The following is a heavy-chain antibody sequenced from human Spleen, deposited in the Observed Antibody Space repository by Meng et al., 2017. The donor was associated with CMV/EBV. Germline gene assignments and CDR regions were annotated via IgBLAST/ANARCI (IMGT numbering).Heavy chain of an antibody. CDR2: INHSGST. D-gene: IGHD3-22*01. Sequence: YYWSWIRQPPGKGLEWIGEINHSGSTNYNPSLKSRVTISVDTSKNQFSLKLSSVTAADTAVYYCARASLDYDSSYQEQPTYYYGMDVWGQGTMVTVSS. CDR1: YY. V-gene: IGHV4-34*01. CDR3: ARASLDYDSSYQEQPTYYYGMDV. J-gene: IGHJ6*02.